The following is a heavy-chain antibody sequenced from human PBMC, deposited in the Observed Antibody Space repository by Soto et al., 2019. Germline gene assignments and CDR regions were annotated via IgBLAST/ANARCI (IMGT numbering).Heavy chain of an antibody. V-gene: IGHV3-66*01. D-gene: IGHD2-2*01. J-gene: IGHJ3*02. Sequence: GGSLRLSCAASGFTVSSNYMSWVRQAPGKGLEWVSVIYSGGSTYYADSVKGSFTISRDISKNTLYLQMNSLRAEDTALYYCARNSLSTSASGAFDIWGQGTMVTVSS. CDR3: ARNSLSTSASGAFDI. CDR1: GFTVSSNY. CDR2: IYSGGST.